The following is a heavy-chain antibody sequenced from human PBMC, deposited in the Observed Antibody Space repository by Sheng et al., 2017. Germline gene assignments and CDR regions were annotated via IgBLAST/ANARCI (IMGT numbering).Heavy chain of an antibody. Sequence: QVQLQESGPGLVKPSETLSLTCAVSGYSISSGYYWGWIRQPPGKGLECIGSIYHSGSTYYNPSLKSRVTISVDTSKNQFSLKLSSVTAADTAVYYCARDWARELPEYYYYYGMDVWGQGTTVTVSS. V-gene: IGHV4-38-2*02. CDR1: GYSISSGYY. CDR2: IYHSGST. CDR3: ARDWARELPEYYYYYGMDV. J-gene: IGHJ6*02. D-gene: IGHD2-15*01.